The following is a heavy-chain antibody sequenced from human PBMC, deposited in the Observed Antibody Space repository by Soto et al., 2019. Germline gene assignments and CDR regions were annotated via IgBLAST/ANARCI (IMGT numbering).Heavy chain of an antibody. V-gene: IGHV1-69*01. Sequence: QVQLVQSGAEVRKPGSSVKVSCKISGGTFTNYVISWLRQAPGQGLEWMGGLIPIFGAANLAQKFQGRVTITADESTSTLNMELSSLTYEDKTVYYCARGSSSPNFDPWGQGTLVTASS. J-gene: IGHJ5*02. CDR2: LIPIFGAA. CDR3: ARGSSSPNFDP. D-gene: IGHD6-6*01. CDR1: GGTFTNYV.